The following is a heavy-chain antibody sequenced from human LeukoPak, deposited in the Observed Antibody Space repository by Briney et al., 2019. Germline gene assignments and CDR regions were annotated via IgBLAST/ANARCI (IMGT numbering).Heavy chain of an antibody. CDR3: ARGSGSYSYWYFDL. J-gene: IGHJ2*01. V-gene: IGHV7-4-1*02. CDR1: GYTFTSYA. CDR2: INTNTGNP. D-gene: IGHD3-10*01. Sequence: ASVKVSCKASGYTFTSYAMNWVRQAPGQGLEWMGWINTNTGNPTYAQGFTGRFVFSLDTFVSTAYLQISSLEAEDTAVYYCARGSGSYSYWYFDLWGRGSLVTVSS.